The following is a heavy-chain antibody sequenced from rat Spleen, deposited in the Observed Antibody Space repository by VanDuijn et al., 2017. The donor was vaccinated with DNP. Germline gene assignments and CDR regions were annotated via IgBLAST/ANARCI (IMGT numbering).Heavy chain of an antibody. CDR1: GFTFNYYW. Sequence: EVQLVESGGGFVQPGRSLKLSCVASGFTFNYYWMAWIRQVPGKGLEWIASITGGSGTTSYPDSVKGRFTISRDDAKNTLSLQMNSLRSEDTATYYCARQDGYWGQGVMVTVSS. CDR3: ARQDGY. V-gene: IGHV5-31*01. J-gene: IGHJ2*01. CDR2: ITGGSGTT.